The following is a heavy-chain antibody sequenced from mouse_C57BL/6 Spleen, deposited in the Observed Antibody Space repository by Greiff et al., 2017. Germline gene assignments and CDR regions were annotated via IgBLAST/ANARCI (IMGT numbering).Heavy chain of an antibody. V-gene: IGHV5-9-1*02. CDR1: GFTFSSYA. CDR3: KKVGGPHWYCDV. D-gene: IGHD1-1*01. CDR2: ISSGGGYI. Sequence: EVQLVESGEGLVKPGGSLKLSCAASGFTFSSYAMSWVRQTPEKRLEWVAYISSGGGYIYYADTVKGRFTISRDNARNTLYLQMSSLKSEDTAMYYGKKVGGPHWYCDVWGTGTTVTVSS. J-gene: IGHJ1*03.